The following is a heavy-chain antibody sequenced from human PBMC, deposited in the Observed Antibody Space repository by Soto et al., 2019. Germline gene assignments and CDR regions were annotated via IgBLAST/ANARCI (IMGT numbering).Heavy chain of an antibody. J-gene: IGHJ5*02. CDR2: IYYSGST. CDR1: GGSISSGDYY. D-gene: IGHD2-2*01. CDR3: ARVGGQLLLWNRENWFDP. Sequence: SETLSLTCTVSGGSISSGDYYWSWIRQPPGKGLEWIGYIYYSGSTYYNPSLKSRVTISVDTSKNQFSLKLSSVTAADAAVYYCARVGGQLLLWNRENWFDPWGQGTLVPVSS. V-gene: IGHV4-30-4*01.